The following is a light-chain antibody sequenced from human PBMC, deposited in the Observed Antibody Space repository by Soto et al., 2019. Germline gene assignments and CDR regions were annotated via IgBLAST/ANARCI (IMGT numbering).Light chain of an antibody. Sequence: EIVLTQSPGTLSLSPGERATLSCRASQSVYKNFLAWYQQKPGQAPRLLIYDASNRATGIPARFSGSGSGTDFTLTISSLEPEDFAVYYCQQRSNWPPSFGQGTKLEIK. J-gene: IGKJ2*01. V-gene: IGKV3-11*01. CDR1: QSVYKNF. CDR2: DAS. CDR3: QQRSNWPPS.